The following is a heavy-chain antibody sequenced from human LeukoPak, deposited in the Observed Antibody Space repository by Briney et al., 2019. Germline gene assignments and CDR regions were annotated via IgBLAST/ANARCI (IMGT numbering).Heavy chain of an antibody. J-gene: IGHJ6*02. CDR2: ISSSGNT. Sequence: SETLSLTCTVSGASISGYFWSWIRQPPGKGLEWIGYISSSGNTNYNPSLKSRVTISVDTSKNRFSLKLSSVTAADTAVYYCARVDEGGYYYYGMDVWGQGTTVTVSS. CDR3: ARVDEGGYYYYGMDV. V-gene: IGHV4-59*01. CDR1: GASISGYF. D-gene: IGHD3-16*01.